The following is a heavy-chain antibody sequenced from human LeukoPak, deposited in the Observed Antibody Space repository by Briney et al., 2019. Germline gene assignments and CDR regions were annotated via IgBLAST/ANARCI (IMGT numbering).Heavy chain of an antibody. Sequence: PSETLSLTCTVSGGSVSSGSYYGSWIRQPPGKGLEWIGYIYYRGSTDYSPSLKSRVTISVDKSKNQFSLKLSSVTAADTAVYYCARITFGRDAYKRSDSWGQGTLVTVSS. J-gene: IGHJ4*02. CDR1: GGSVSSGSYY. V-gene: IGHV4-61*01. CDR2: IYYRGST. D-gene: IGHD5-24*01. CDR3: ARITFGRDAYKRSDS.